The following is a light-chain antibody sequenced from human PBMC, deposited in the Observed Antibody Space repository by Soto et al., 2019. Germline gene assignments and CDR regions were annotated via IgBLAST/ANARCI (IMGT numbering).Light chain of an antibody. Sequence: QSALTQPPSASGSPGQSVTISCTGTSSDVGAYNYVSWYQQHPGKAPKLMIYDVSKRPSGVPYRFSGSKSGNAASLTVSGLQGEDEADYHCQSYDSSLTNAVFGGGTKLTVL. CDR3: QSYDSSLTNAV. CDR1: SSDVGAYNY. CDR2: DVS. V-gene: IGLV2-8*01. J-gene: IGLJ2*01.